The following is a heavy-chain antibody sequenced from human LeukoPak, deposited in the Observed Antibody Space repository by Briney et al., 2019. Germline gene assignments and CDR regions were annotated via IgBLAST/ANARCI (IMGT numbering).Heavy chain of an antibody. J-gene: IGHJ4*02. CDR2: LSSSGSAF. Sequence: PGGSLTLSCEDSGFTFRSYEMNWVRQAPGKGLEWIAYLSSSGSAFSYADSVKGRFTISRDNAKKSLYLQMNSLRAEDTAVYYCARVGEKPFHLWPEIDYWGQGTLVTVSS. D-gene: IGHD3-10*01. CDR1: GFTFRSYE. CDR3: ARVGEKPFHLWPEIDY. V-gene: IGHV3-48*03.